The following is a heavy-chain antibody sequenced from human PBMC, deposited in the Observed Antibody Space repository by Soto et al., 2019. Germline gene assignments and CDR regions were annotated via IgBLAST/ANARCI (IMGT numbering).Heavy chain of an antibody. CDR3: ARGLYGSGSYIDY. J-gene: IGHJ4*02. CDR2: IYYSGST. D-gene: IGHD3-10*01. Sequence: SETLSLTCTVSGGSISSGDYYWSWIRQPPGKGLEWIGYIYYSGSTYYNPSLKSRVTISVDTSKNQFSLKLSSVTAADTAVYYCARGLYGSGSYIDYWGQGTLVTVSS. V-gene: IGHV4-30-4*01. CDR1: GGSISSGDYY.